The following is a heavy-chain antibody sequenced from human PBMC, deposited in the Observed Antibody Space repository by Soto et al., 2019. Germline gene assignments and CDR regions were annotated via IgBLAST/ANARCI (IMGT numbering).Heavy chain of an antibody. D-gene: IGHD4-17*01. CDR3: AKYSYGDYVHVDY. CDR1: GFTFSSYA. Sequence: GGSLRLSCAASGFTFSSYAMSWVRQAPGKGLECVSAISGSGGSPYYADSVKGRFTISRDNSKNTLYLQMNSLRAEDTAVYYCAKYSYGDYVHVDYWGQGTLVTVYS. J-gene: IGHJ4*02. V-gene: IGHV3-23*01. CDR2: ISGSGGSP.